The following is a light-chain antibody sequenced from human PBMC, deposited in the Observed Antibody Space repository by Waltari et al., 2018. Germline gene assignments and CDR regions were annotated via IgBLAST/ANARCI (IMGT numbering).Light chain of an antibody. V-gene: IGLV2-23*02. J-gene: IGLJ3*02. CDR3: CSYAGSSTWV. CDR1: VGSYNV. Sequence: QSALTQPASVSGSPGQSITISCTDVGSYNVVSWYQQYPGKAPKLMIYEVPKRPSGVSTGFSGSKSGNTASLTISGLQGEDEADYYCCSYAGSSTWVFGGGTKVTVL. CDR2: EVP.